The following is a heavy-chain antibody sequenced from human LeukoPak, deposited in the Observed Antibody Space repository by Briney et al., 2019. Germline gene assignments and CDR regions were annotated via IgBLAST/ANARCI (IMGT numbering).Heavy chain of an antibody. CDR3: ASMGHYDGMDI. CDR2: ITLSGGNT. Sequence: PGGSLRLSCAASGFTFSSYDMSWVRQAPGKGLEWVSSITLSGGNTFYADSVMGRFTVSRDNAKNSLYLQMNSLRAEDTAIYYCASMGHYDGMDIWGQGTTVTVSS. V-gene: IGHV3-23*01. J-gene: IGHJ6*02. D-gene: IGHD3-16*01. CDR1: GFTFSSYD.